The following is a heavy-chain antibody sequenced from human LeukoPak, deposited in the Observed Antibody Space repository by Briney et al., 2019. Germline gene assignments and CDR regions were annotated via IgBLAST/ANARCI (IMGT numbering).Heavy chain of an antibody. CDR3: ARGVVVAPTGSFDI. D-gene: IGHD2-15*01. Sequence: SETLSLTCTVSGGSISSYYWSWIRQPPGKGLEWIGYIYYSGSTNYNPSLKSRVTISVDTSKNQFSLQLSSVTAADTAVYYCARGVVVAPTGSFDIWGQGTMVTVSS. CDR2: IYYSGST. V-gene: IGHV4-59*01. J-gene: IGHJ3*02. CDR1: GGSISSYY.